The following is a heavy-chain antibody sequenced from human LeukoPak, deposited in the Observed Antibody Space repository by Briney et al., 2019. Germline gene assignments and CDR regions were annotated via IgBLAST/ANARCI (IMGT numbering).Heavy chain of an antibody. Sequence: SETLSLTCTVSGGSISSSSYYWGWIRQPPGKGLEWIGSMYYSGSTNYNPSLKSRVTISVDTSKNQFSPKLSSVTAADTAVYYCASYRRGTPRYYGMDVWGQGTTVTVSS. CDR2: MYYSGST. J-gene: IGHJ6*02. CDR1: GGSISSSSYY. V-gene: IGHV4-39*07. CDR3: ASYRRGTPRYYGMDV. D-gene: IGHD3-10*01.